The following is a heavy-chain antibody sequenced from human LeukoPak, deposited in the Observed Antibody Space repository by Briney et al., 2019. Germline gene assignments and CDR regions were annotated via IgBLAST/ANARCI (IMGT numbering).Heavy chain of an antibody. V-gene: IGHV3-21*01. J-gene: IGHJ4*02. CDR3: ARVGYTSSPPLDY. CDR2: ISNSGNNF. CDR1: GFTFSVYS. Sequence: PGGSLRLSCAASGFTFSVYSMSWVRQAPGRGLEWVSSISNSGNNFYYTDSLKGRFTISRDNAKNSLYLKMNSLRAEDTAVYFCARVGYTSSPPLDYWGQGTLVTVSS. D-gene: IGHD6-6*01.